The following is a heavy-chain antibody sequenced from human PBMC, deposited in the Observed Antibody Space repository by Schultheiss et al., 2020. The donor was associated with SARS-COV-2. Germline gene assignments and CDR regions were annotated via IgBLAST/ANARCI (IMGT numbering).Heavy chain of an antibody. V-gene: IGHV4-59*08. CDR2: IYYSGST. D-gene: IGHD3-16*01. Sequence: SETLSLTCTVSGGSISSYYWSWIRQPPGKGLEWIGYIYYSGSTYYNPSLKSRVTISVDTSKNQFSLKLSSVTAADTAVYYCARHKILGGWFDPWGQGTLVTVSS. CDR1: GGSISSYY. J-gene: IGHJ5*02. CDR3: ARHKILGGWFDP.